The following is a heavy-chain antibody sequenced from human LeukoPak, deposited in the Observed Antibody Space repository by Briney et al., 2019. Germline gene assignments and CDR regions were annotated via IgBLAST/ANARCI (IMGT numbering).Heavy chain of an antibody. CDR2: IYSDGST. D-gene: IGHD3/OR15-3a*01. CDR1: GFTVSTNY. CDR3: AREGDQWGLAPDYYFDY. J-gene: IGHJ4*02. V-gene: IGHV3-66*02. Sequence: GGSLRLPCAASGFTVSTNYMSWVRQAPGKGLQWVSVIYSDGSTYYADSVKGRFTISRDNSKNTLYLQMNSLRAEDTAVYYCAREGDQWGLAPDYYFDYWGQGTLVTVSS.